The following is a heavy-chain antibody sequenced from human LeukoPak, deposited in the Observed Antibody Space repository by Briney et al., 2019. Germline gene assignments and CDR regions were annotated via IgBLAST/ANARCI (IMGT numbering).Heavy chain of an antibody. Sequence: GGSLRLSCAASGFTVSNNYMSWVRQAPGKGLEWVSVIYSGGSTYYADSVKGRFTISRDNSKNTLYLQMNSLRAEDTAVYYCARGRVSVYSSSWYYGYWGQGTLVTVSS. D-gene: IGHD6-13*01. CDR1: GFTVSNNY. J-gene: IGHJ4*02. CDR2: IYSGGST. V-gene: IGHV3-66*01. CDR3: ARGRVSVYSSSWYYGY.